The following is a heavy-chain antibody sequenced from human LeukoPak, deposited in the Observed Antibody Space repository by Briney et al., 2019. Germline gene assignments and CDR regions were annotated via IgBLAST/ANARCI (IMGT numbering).Heavy chain of an antibody. J-gene: IGHJ4*02. CDR3: ARRSAHLNHVDY. CDR2: IYPGDSDT. Sequence: GESLKISCKGSGYSFTSYWIAWVRQMPGKGLEWMGVIYPGDSDTRYSPSFQGQVTFSADKSISTAYLKWNSLKASDTAMYYCARRSAHLNHVDYWGQGTLVTVSS. V-gene: IGHV5-51*01. D-gene: IGHD1-14*01. CDR1: GYSFTSYW.